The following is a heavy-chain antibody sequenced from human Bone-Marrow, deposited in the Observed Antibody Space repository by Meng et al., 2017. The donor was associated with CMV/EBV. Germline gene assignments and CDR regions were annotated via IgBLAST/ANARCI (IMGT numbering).Heavy chain of an antibody. CDR2: IYYSGST. V-gene: IGHV4-39*01. D-gene: IGHD2-2*01. J-gene: IGHJ6*02. Sequence: SETLSLTCTVSGGSISSSSYYWGWIRQPPGKGLEWIGSIYYSGSTYYNPSLKSRVTISVDTSKNQFSLKLNSVTAADTAVYYCVRHIIVVPGRGYGVDVWGQGTTVTVSS. CDR3: VRHIIVVPGRGYGVDV. CDR1: GGSISSSSYY.